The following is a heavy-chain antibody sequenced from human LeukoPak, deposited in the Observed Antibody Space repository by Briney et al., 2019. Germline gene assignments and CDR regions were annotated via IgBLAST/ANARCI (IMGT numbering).Heavy chain of an antibody. CDR3: ARVGLWFGELSWFDP. CDR1: GGSFSGYY. CDR2: INHSGST. Sequence: SETLSLTCAVYGGSFSGYYWSWIRQPPGKGLEWIGEINHSGSTNYNPSLKSRVTISVDTSKNQFSLKLSSVTAADTAVYYRARVGLWFGELSWFDPWGQGTLVTVSS. D-gene: IGHD3-10*01. V-gene: IGHV4-34*01. J-gene: IGHJ5*02.